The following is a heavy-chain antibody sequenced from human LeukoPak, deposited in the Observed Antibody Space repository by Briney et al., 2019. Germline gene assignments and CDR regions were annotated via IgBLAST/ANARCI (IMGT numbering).Heavy chain of an antibody. CDR3: ASRGRPGIAVAGFYYYYGMDV. Sequence: ASVKVSCKASGYTFTSYYMHWVRQAPGQGLEWMGIINPSGSSTSYAQKFQGRVTMTRDTSTSTVYMELSSLRSEDTAVYYCASRGRPGIAVAGFYYYYGMDVWGQGTTVTVSS. D-gene: IGHD6-19*01. V-gene: IGHV1-46*01. J-gene: IGHJ6*02. CDR1: GYTFTSYY. CDR2: INPSGSST.